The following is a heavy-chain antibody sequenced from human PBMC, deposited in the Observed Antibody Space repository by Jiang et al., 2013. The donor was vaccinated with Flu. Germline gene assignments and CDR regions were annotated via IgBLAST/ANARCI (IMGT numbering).Heavy chain of an antibody. CDR2: ISYDGSNE. Sequence: VQLVESGGGVVQPGRSLRLSCAASGFTFSTYAMHWVRQAPGKGLEWVAVISYDGSNEYYADSVKGRFTISRDNSKNTLYLQMNSLRAEDTAVYYCARDFGLGRQHLVHYFDYWGQGTLVTVSS. D-gene: IGHD6-13*01. CDR1: GFTFSTYA. V-gene: IGHV3-30*04. CDR3: ARDFGLGRQHLVHYFDY. J-gene: IGHJ4*02.